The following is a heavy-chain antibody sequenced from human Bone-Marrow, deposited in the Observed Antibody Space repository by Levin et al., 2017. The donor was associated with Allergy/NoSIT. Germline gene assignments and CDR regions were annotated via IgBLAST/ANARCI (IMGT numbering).Heavy chain of an antibody. V-gene: IGHV3-33*01. D-gene: IGHD3-22*01. CDR1: GFTFSSYG. CDR2: IWYDGNNK. Sequence: LSGGSLRLSCAASGFTFSSYGMHWVRQAPGKGLEWVAAIWYDGNNKYYADSVKGRFTISRDNSKNTLYLQMNSLRAEDTAVYYCARDRDYDTSGYYYWFDYWGQGTLVTVSS. CDR3: ARDRDYDTSGYYYWFDY. J-gene: IGHJ4*02.